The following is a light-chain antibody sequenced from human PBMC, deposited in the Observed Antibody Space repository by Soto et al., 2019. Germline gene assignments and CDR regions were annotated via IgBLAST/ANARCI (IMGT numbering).Light chain of an antibody. CDR3: QHYDNLPRVT. Sequence: DTQMTQSPPSLSASVGDRVTITCQASQDINNYLIWYQQKPGKAPKLLIYDASNLETGVPSRFXGSGSGTDFVLTISSLQPEDTATYYCQHYDNLPRVTFGPGTKVEIK. V-gene: IGKV1-33*01. J-gene: IGKJ3*01. CDR2: DAS. CDR1: QDINNY.